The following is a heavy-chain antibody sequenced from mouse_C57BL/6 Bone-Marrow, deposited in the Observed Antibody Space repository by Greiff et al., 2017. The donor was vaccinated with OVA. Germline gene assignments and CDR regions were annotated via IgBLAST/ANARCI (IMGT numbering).Heavy chain of an antibody. J-gene: IGHJ3*01. CDR3: SRVDSYFYGSSPFAY. CDR1: GFTFSSYA. CDR2: ISSGGDYI. D-gene: IGHD1-1*01. V-gene: IGHV5-9-1*02. Sequence: EVKLVESGEGLVKPGGSLKLSCAASGFTFSSYAMSWVRQTPEKRLEWVAYISSGGDYIYYADTVKGRFTISRDNARNTLYLQMSSLKSADTAMYYCSRVDSYFYGSSPFAYWGQGTLVTVSA.